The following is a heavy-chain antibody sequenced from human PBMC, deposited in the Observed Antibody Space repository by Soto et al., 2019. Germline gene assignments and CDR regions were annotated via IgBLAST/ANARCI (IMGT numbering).Heavy chain of an antibody. D-gene: IGHD2-2*01. CDR3: AKERFVYDFGIVPAATLIVLAV. J-gene: IGHJ6*02. CDR1: GVTFDSYA. V-gene: IGHV3-23*01. CDR2: ISGGGTST. Sequence: GGSVGLACVASGVTFDSYATNWIRQAPGKGLEWVSVISGGGTSTYYADSVKGRFTVSRDNSKNTMYLQMNSLSAEDTGVYYCAKERFVYDFGIVPAATLIVLAVWVQGTSVTVFS.